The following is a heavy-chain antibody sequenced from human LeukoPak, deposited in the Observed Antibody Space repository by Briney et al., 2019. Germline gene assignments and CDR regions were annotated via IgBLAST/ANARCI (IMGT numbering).Heavy chain of an antibody. V-gene: IGHV3-74*01. CDR3: AHTVWSGNYFDY. CDR1: GFTFSTSW. CDR2: INSDGRST. J-gene: IGHJ4*02. Sequence: GGSLRLSCAASGFTFSTSWMHWVRQVPGKGLVWVSRINSDGRSTDYADSVKGRFTISRDNTKNTLYLQMNSLRVEDTAMYYCAHTVWSGNYFDYWGQGTLVPVSS. D-gene: IGHD3-3*01.